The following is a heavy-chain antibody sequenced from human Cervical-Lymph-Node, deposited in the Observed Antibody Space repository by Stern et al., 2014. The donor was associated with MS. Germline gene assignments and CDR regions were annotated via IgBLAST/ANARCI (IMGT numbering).Heavy chain of an antibody. J-gene: IGHJ6*02. CDR1: GYTLTEMS. CDR3: ATHRGRVTYYYGLDV. Sequence: QVQLVPPEAEGKKPGASVKVSCKVSGYTLTEMSMHWVRQAPGKGLEWMGGYVPQHGETVYAQKIQGRVTMAEDRSTDTAYMELTSLRSDDTAVYYCATHRGRVTYYYGLDVWGQGTTVTVSS. D-gene: IGHD2-21*02. CDR2: YVPQHGET. V-gene: IGHV1-24*01.